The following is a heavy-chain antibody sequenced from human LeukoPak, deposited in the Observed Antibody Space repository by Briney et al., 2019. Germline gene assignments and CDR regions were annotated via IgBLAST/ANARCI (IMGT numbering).Heavy chain of an antibody. CDR1: GFTFGDYA. D-gene: IGHD4-17*01. J-gene: IGHJ4*02. V-gene: IGHV3-49*04. CDR2: IRSKAYGGTT. CDR3: TRVLNGDYGTFDY. Sequence: GGSLRPSCTASGFTFGDYAMSWVRQAPGKGLEWVGFIRSKAYGGTTEYAASVKGRFTISRDDSKSIAYLQMNSLKTEDTAVYYCTRVLNGDYGTFDYWGQGTLVTVSS.